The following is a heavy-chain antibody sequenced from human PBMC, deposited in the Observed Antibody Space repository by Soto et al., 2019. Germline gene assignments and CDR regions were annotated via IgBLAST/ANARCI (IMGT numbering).Heavy chain of an antibody. V-gene: IGHV3-23*01. CDR1: GFSLKNYS. CDR3: ARYCSSSSCSVWXY. Sequence: GGSLRLSCAASGFSLKNYSMTWVRQAPGRGLEWVSGITGSGDKTYYADSVKGRFIISRDNSENTLYLQMNSLRAEDTALYYCARYCSSSSCSVWXYWGQGTQVTVSS. CDR2: ITGSGDKT. D-gene: IGHD2-2*01. J-gene: IGHJ4*02.